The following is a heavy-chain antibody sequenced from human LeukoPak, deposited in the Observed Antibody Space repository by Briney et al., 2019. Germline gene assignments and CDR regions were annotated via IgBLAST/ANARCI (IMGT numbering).Heavy chain of an antibody. CDR3: ARGADTGMAAASTLFWFDP. CDR2: INHSGST. V-gene: IGHV4-34*01. CDR1: GGSFSGYY. Sequence: NPSETLSLTCAVYGGSFSGYYWSWIRQPPGKGLEWIGEINHSGSTNYNPSLKSRVTISVDTSKNQFSLKLSSVTAADTAVYYCARGADTGMAAASTLFWFDPWGQGTLVTVSS. D-gene: IGHD6-13*01. J-gene: IGHJ5*02.